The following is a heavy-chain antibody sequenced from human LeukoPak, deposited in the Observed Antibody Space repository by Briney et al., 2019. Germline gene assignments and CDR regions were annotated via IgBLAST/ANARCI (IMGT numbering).Heavy chain of an antibody. D-gene: IGHD3-10*01. J-gene: IGHJ4*02. CDR2: ISYDGSNK. V-gene: IGHV3-30*04. CDR3: AREGITMVRGVITYFDY. CDR1: EFTFSSYA. Sequence: GGSLRLSCAASEFTFSSYAMHWVRQAPGKGLEWVAVISYDGSNKYYADSVKGRFTISRDNSKNTLYLQMNSLRAEDTAVYYCAREGITMVRGVITYFDYWGQGTLVTVSS.